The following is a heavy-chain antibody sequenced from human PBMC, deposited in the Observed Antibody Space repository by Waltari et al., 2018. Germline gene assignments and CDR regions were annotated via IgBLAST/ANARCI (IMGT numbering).Heavy chain of an antibody. J-gene: IGHJ6*03. CDR1: GGSMTNYH. V-gene: IGHV4-59*01. Sequence: QVQLRESDPGLVKPSETLSLTCTVSGGSMTNYHWSWVRQPPGKGLEWIGYIFYSGSTNYSPSLKSRVSISIDASKNQFSLKLYSVTAADTAAYYCARAGDGLEYYFHYMDVWGTGTTVTISS. D-gene: IGHD2-21*01. CDR3: ARAGDGLEYYFHYMDV. CDR2: IFYSGST.